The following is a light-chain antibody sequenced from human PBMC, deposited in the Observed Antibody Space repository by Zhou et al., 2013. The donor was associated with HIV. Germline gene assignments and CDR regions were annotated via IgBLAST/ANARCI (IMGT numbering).Light chain of an antibody. V-gene: IGKV2-28*01. CDR2: MGS. J-gene: IGKJ2*01. Sequence: EIVLTQTPLSLPVTPGEPASISCRSSQSLLHRNGYNYLDWYLQKPGQSPQLLIYMGSNRASGVPDRFSGSGSGTDFTLKITRVEAEDVGVYYCMQALQLPQTFGQGTKLEIK. CDR1: QSLLHRNGYNY. CDR3: MQALQLPQT.